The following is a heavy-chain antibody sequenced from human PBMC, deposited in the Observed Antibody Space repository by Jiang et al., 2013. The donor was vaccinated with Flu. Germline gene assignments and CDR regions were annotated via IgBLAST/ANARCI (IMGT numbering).Heavy chain of an antibody. D-gene: IGHD2-21*02. Sequence: EWMGTVDPVDSSAKYSPSFQGHITISADKSIDTAYLQWSTLKASDSGIYYCARRPYCGADCYSSVDFWGQGSLVTVSS. J-gene: IGHJ4*02. CDR2: VDPVDSSA. V-gene: IGHV5-10-1*01. CDR3: ARRPYCGADCYSSVDF.